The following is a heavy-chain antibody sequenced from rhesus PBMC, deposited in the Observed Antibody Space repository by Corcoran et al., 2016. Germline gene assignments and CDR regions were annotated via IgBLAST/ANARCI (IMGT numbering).Heavy chain of an antibody. D-gene: IGHD3-28*01. CDR2: ISNGGCST. V-gene: IGHV3S5*01. Sequence: EVQLVESGGGLVQPGGSLRLSCAASGFTFSSYGMSWVRQAPGKGLEWVSYISNGGCSTYYADSVKGRFTISRDNSKNTLSLQMNSLRAEDTAVYYCAKVSDSGYMYFDYWGQGVLVTVSS. CDR3: AKVSDSGYMYFDY. J-gene: IGHJ4*01. CDR1: GFTFSSYG.